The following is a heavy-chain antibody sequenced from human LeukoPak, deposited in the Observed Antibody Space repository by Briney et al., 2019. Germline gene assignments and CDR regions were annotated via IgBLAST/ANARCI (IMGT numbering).Heavy chain of an antibody. Sequence: ASVKVSCKASGYTFTGYYMHWVRQAPGQGLEWMGWINPNSGGTNYAQKFQGRVTMTRDTSISTAYMELSRLRSDDTAVYYCARLDTAMVGSAPDYWGQGTLVTVSS. D-gene: IGHD5-18*01. CDR3: ARLDTAMVGSAPDY. CDR2: INPNSGGT. V-gene: IGHV1-2*02. J-gene: IGHJ4*02. CDR1: GYTFTGYY.